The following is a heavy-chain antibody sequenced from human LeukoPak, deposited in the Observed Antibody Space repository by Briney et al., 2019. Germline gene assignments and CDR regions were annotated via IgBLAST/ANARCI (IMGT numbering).Heavy chain of an antibody. J-gene: IGHJ6*03. D-gene: IGHD2-15*01. CDR2: LTGSGST. V-gene: IGHV3-23*01. CDR1: KFTFSTSA. Sequence: GGSLRLSCAASKFTFSTSAMSWVRQAPGKGLEWVSGLTGSGSTYHADSVKGRFTISRDNSKNTLSLQMNSLRAEDTAVYYCAKMKGWRLYDYCMDAWGKGTTVTVSS. CDR3: AKMKGWRLYDYCMDA.